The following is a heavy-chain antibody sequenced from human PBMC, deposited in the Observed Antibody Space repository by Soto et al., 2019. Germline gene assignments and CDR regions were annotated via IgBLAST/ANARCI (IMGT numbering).Heavy chain of an antibody. V-gene: IGHV1-2*04. CDR3: ARDYCGGDCPGIWYFDL. Sequence: QMQLEQSGAEVKKPRASVKVSCKASGYTFIDYYIHWVRQAPEQGLEWMGWINPRSGDTKYAQKFQGWVTMTRDTSISTAYMEVSGLQSDDTAIYYCARDYCGGDCPGIWYFDLWGRGTLVTVSS. D-gene: IGHD2-21*01. CDR1: GYTFIDYY. CDR2: INPRSGDT. J-gene: IGHJ2*01.